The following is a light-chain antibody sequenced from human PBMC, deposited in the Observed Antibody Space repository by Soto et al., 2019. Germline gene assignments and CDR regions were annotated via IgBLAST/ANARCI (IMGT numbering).Light chain of an antibody. CDR2: QVS. CDR1: SRDVGSYNR. J-gene: IGLJ1*01. CDR3: NSFTTSSTYV. Sequence: QSALTQPPSVSGSPGQSVTISCTGTSRDVGSYNRVSWYQQPPGTAPKLMIYQVSNRPSGVPDRFSGSKSGNTASLTISGLQAEDEADYYCNSFTTSSTYVFGTGTKLTVL. V-gene: IGLV2-18*02.